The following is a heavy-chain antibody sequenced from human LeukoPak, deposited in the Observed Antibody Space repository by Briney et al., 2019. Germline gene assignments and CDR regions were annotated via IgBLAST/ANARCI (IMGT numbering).Heavy chain of an antibody. V-gene: IGHV3-21*06. D-gene: IGHD1-26*01. J-gene: IGHJ4*02. Sequence: GGSLRLSCAASGFTFSNNSMDWVRQAPGKGLEWVSCISSSSSYIYYADSVKGRFTISRDNAKNALYLQMNSLRADDTAVYYRAGADSWELPNFDYWGQGALVTVSS. CDR3: AGADSWELPNFDY. CDR2: ISSSSSYI. CDR1: GFTFSNNS.